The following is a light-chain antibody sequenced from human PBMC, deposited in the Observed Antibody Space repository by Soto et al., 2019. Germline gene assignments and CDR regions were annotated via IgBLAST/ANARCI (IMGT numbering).Light chain of an antibody. CDR3: QQYGRT. CDR2: GAS. J-gene: IGKJ1*01. CDR1: QSVSSSY. Sequence: EIVLTQSPGTLSLSPGEIANLSCRASQSVSSSYLAWYQQKPGQAPRLLIYGASSRATGIPDRFSGSGSGTDFTLTISRLEPEDFAVYYCQQYGRTFGQGTKVDI. V-gene: IGKV3-20*01.